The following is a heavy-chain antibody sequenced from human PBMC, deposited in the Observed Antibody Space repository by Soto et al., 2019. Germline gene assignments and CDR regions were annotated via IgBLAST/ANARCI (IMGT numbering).Heavy chain of an antibody. CDR1: GGTFSSYA. V-gene: IGHV1-69*06. CDR3: ARHSHLPGTDFYGMDV. CDR2: IIPIFGTA. J-gene: IGHJ6*02. Sequence: QVQLVQSGAEVKKPGSSVKVSCKASGGTFSSYAISWVRQAPGQGLEWMGGIIPIFGTANYAQKFQGRVTITADKSTSTAHMELSSLRSEDTAVYYCARHSHLPGTDFYGMDVWGQGTTVTVSS. D-gene: IGHD3-10*01.